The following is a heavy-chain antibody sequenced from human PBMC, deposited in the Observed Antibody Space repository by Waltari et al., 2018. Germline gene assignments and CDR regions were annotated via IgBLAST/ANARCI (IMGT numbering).Heavy chain of an antibody. CDR3: ARDPGGYCSSTSCSNWFDP. Sequence: QVQLVQSGAEVKKPGASVKVSCEASGYTFTSYDINWVRQATGQGLEWMGWMNPNSGNTGYAQKFQGRVTITRNTSISTAYMELSSLRSEDTAVYYCARDPGGYCSSTSCSNWFDPWGQGTLVTVSS. CDR1: GYTFTSYD. V-gene: IGHV1-8*03. J-gene: IGHJ5*02. D-gene: IGHD2-2*01. CDR2: MNPNSGNT.